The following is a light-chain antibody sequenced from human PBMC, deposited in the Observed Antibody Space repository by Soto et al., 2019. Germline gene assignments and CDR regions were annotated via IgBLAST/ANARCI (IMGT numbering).Light chain of an antibody. CDR1: SSDVGGYNY. CDR3: GSYTSINTGV. V-gene: IGLV2-14*01. CDR2: EVS. J-gene: IGLJ1*01. Sequence: QSALTQPASVSGSPGQSSTISYTGTSSDVGGYNYVSWYQQHPGKAPKVMIYEVSNRPSGVSNRFSGSKSGNTASLTISGLQAEDEADYYCGSYTSINTGVFGTGTKLTVL.